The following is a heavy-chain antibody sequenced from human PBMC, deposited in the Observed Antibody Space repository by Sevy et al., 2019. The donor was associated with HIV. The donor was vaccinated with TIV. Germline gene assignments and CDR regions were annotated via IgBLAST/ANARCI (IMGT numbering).Heavy chain of an antibody. D-gene: IGHD3-3*01. CDR2: INPNSGGT. CDR1: GYTFTGYY. V-gene: IGHV1-2*06. CDR3: ARGPGTYTIFGVVIIRGGSNWFDP. J-gene: IGHJ5*02. Sequence: ASVKVSCKASGYTFTGYYMHWVRQAPGQGLEWMGRINPNSGGTNYAQKFQGRVTMTRDTSTSTAYMELSRLRSDDTAVYYCARGPGTYTIFGVVIIRGGSNWFDPWGQGTLVTVSS.